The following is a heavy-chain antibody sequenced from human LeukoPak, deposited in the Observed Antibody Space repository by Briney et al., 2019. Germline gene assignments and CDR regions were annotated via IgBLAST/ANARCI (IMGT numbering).Heavy chain of an antibody. J-gene: IGHJ4*02. CDR1: GGSFSGYY. CDR3: ARGPDYGDY. CDR2: INHSGST. V-gene: IGHV4-34*01. Sequence: SETLSLTCAVYGGSFSGYYWSWIRQPPGKGLEWIGEINHSGSTNYNPSLKSRVTISVGTSKNQFSLKLGSVTAADTAVYYCARGPDYGDYWGQGTLVTVSS.